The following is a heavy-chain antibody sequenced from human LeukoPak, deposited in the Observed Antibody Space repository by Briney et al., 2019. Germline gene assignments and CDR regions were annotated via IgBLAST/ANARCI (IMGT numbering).Heavy chain of an antibody. D-gene: IGHD2-2*01. Sequence: GGSLRLSCAASGFTVSTHYMTWVRQAPGKGLECVSVIYSGGSTYYADSVKGGFTVSRDNSKNTLYLQMNSLRAEDTAMYYCARGLGYCTSTTCLLPFDYWGQGTLVTVSS. CDR1: GFTVSTHY. J-gene: IGHJ4*02. V-gene: IGHV3-53*01. CDR2: IYSGGST. CDR3: ARGLGYCTSTTCLLPFDY.